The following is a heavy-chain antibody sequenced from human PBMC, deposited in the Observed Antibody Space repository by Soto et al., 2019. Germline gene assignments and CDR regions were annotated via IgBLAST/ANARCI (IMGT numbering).Heavy chain of an antibody. D-gene: IGHD3-10*01. CDR1: GGSISIGGYY. CDR2: THHSGST. V-gene: IGHV4-31*03. Sequence: SETLSLTCNVSGGSISIGGYYWTWIRQHPGKGLEWIGNTHHSGSTFYNPSLKSRVSISVDTSKNQFSLKLSSVTAADTAVYFCVRGVLSWGQGTLVTVSS. CDR3: VRGVLS. J-gene: IGHJ1*01.